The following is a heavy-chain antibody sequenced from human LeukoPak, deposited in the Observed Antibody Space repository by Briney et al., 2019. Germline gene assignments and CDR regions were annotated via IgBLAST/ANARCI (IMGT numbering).Heavy chain of an antibody. J-gene: IGHJ6*02. V-gene: IGHV4-34*01. CDR1: GGSFSGYY. CDR2: INHSGST. Sequence: SETLSLTCAVYGGSFSGYYWSWIRQPPGKGLEWIGEINHSGSTNYNPSLKSRVTISVDTSKNQFSLKLSSVTAADTAVYYCARVLRYFDWLSPRHCYYYGMDVWGQGTTVTVSS. D-gene: IGHD3-9*01. CDR3: ARVLRYFDWLSPRHCYYYGMDV.